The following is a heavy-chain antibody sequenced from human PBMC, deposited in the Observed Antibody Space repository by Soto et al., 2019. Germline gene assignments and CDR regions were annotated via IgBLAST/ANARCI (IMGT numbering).Heavy chain of an antibody. CDR3: AHSFYMNYFCY. CDR1: GFSLSTSGVG. V-gene: IGHV2-5*02. CDR2: IFWDDDK. J-gene: IGHJ4*02. Sequence: QITLKESGHSLVKTTQTLTLTCTFSGFSLSTSGVGVGWIRQPPGKALEWLALIFWDDDKRYSPSLKNRLIITQDTSKNEVVLTVTNMDPVDTATYYCAHSFYMNYFCYWGQGTLVTVSS. D-gene: IGHD4-4*01.